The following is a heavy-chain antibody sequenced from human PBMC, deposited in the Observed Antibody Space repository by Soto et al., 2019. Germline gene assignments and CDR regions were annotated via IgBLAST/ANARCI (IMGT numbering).Heavy chain of an antibody. J-gene: IGHJ3*02. CDR2: ITASGRNP. CDR1: GFTFSNFA. CDR3: AKLYFGESYGVDI. V-gene: IGHV3-23*01. D-gene: IGHD3-16*01. Sequence: VNLLESGGGLVKPGGSLRLSCAASGFTFSNFAMSWVRQAPGRGLEWVSEITASGRNPSYADSVKGRFTISKNESEKTLYLQMNGLIADDTALYYCAKLYFGESYGVDIWGQGTLVTVSS.